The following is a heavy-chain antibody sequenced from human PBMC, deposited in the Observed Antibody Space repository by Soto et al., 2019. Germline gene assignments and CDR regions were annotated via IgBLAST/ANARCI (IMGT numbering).Heavy chain of an antibody. Sequence: PSETLSLTCTVSGGSITSDDKYWSWVRQHPGKGLEWIGYIFYSGGTYYNPSLRSRVSMSVDTSKNQFSLKLSSVTAADTAVYYCARAFYGAPPVAFDFWGQGTLVTVSS. J-gene: IGHJ4*02. V-gene: IGHV4-31*03. CDR2: IFYSGGT. CDR3: ARAFYGAPPVAFDF. D-gene: IGHD4-17*01. CDR1: GGSITSDDKY.